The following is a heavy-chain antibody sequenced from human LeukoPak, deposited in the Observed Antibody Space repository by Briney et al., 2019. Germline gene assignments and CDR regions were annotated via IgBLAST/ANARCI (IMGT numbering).Heavy chain of an antibody. D-gene: IGHD6-13*01. Sequence: SETLSPTCTVSGCPIRNYYWSWIPQPPGKGLEWIGYIYYSGITNYNPSLTSRVTISVDTSKNQFFLKLSSVTAADTAVYYCARLQQRRGGAFEIWGQGTMVTVSS. CDR3: ARLQQRRGGAFEI. J-gene: IGHJ3*02. V-gene: IGHV4-59*08. CDR1: GCPIRNYY. CDR2: IYYSGIT.